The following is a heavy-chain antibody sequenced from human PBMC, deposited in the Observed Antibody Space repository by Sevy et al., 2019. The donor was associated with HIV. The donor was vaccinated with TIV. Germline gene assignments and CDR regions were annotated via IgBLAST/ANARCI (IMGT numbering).Heavy chain of an antibody. CDR2: NYYSGST. J-gene: IGHJ3*02. CDR1: GGSISSGGYY. Sequence: SETLSLTCTVSGGSISSGGYYWSWIRQHPGKGLEWIGYNYYSGSTYYNPSLKSRVTISVDTSKNQFSLKLSSVTAADTAVYYCARATGPADIVVVPAAVPQGAFDIWGQGTMVTVSS. D-gene: IGHD2-2*01. CDR3: ARATGPADIVVVPAAVPQGAFDI. V-gene: IGHV4-31*03.